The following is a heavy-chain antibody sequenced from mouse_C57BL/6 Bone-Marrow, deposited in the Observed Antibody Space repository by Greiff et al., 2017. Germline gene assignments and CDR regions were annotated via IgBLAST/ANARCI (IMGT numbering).Heavy chain of an antibody. CDR2: ISNLAYSI. Sequence: EVKLVESGGGLVQPGGSLKLSCAASGFTFSDYGMAWVRQAPRKGPEWVAFISNLAYSIYYADTVTGRFTISRENAKNTLYLDMSSLRSEDTAMYYCARDCCMDYWGQGTSVTVSS. CDR3: ARDCCMDY. V-gene: IGHV5-15*01. J-gene: IGHJ4*01. CDR1: GFTFSDYG.